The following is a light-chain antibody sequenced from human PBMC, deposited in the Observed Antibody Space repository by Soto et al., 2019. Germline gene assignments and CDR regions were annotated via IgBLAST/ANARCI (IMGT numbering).Light chain of an antibody. V-gene: IGLV1-44*01. Sequence: QSVLTQPPSASGTPGQRVTISGSGSSSNIGSNTVNWYQQLPGTAPKLLIYSNNQRPSGVPDRFSVSKSGTSASLAISGLQSEDEADYYCAAWDDSLNGPVFGGGTKLTVL. CDR3: AAWDDSLNGPV. CDR1: SSNIGSNT. J-gene: IGLJ2*01. CDR2: SNN.